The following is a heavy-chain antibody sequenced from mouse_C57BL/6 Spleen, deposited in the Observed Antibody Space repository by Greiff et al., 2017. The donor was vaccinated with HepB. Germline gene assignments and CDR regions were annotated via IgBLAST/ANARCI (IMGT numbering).Heavy chain of an antibody. CDR3: ARPIKAGPWDY. CDR2: INPNNGGT. V-gene: IGHV1-26*01. CDR1: GYTFTDYY. Sequence: EVQLQQSGPELVKPGASVKISCKASGYTFTDYYMNWVKQSHGKSLEWIGDINPNNGGTSYNQKFKGKATLTVDKSSSTAYMELRSLTSEDSAVYYCARPIKAGPWDYCGQGTTLTVSS. J-gene: IGHJ2*01.